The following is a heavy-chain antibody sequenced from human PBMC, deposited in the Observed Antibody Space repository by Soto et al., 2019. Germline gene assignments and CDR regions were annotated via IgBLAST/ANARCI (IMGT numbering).Heavy chain of an antibody. Sequence: GGSLRLSCAASGFTFDDYAMHWVRQAPGKGLEWVSGISWNSGSIGYADSVKGRFTISRDNAKNSLYLQMNSLRAEDTALYYCAKEGGYCSSTSCYYYYYGMDVWGQGTTVTVSS. CDR1: GFTFDDYA. CDR2: ISWNSGSI. J-gene: IGHJ6*02. CDR3: AKEGGYCSSTSCYYYYYGMDV. V-gene: IGHV3-9*01. D-gene: IGHD2-2*01.